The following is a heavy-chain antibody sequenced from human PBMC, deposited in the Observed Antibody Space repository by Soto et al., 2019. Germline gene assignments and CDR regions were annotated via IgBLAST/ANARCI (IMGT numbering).Heavy chain of an antibody. V-gene: IGHV1-18*01. J-gene: IGHJ5*02. CDR2: SSAYTGNT. Sequence: QVQLVQSGAEVKKPGALVKVSCKASGYTFTSYGISWVRQAPGQGLEWMGWSSAYTGNTNYAQKLQGRVTMTTGTSTSPACMELRSLRSDDTAVDYCARAPPAVIEPPAGNWFAPWGRGTLVTVAA. CDR3: ARAPPAVIEPPAGNWFAP. CDR1: GYTFTSYG.